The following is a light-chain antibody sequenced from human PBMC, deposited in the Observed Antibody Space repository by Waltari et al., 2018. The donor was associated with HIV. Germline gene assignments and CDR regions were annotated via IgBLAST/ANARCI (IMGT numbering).Light chain of an antibody. CDR3: QSADSTSTSWV. CDR2: KDR. J-gene: IGLJ3*02. Sequence: SYELTQPPSVSVSPGQTARITCPGDALPKKFAYWYQQKPGQAPGLGIYKDRERTSGSPERFSRSSSGTTVNLTISGVQAEDEADYYCQSADSTSTSWVFGGGTKLTVL. V-gene: IGLV3-25*03. CDR1: ALPKKF.